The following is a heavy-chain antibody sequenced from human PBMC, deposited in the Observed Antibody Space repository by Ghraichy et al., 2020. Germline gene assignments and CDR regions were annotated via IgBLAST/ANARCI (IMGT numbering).Heavy chain of an antibody. V-gene: IGHV1-69*13. Sequence: SVKVSCTATGTTFSNYAVIWERQAPGHGLEWMGRIIPVSQTTDYAPKFRDRLTLTADRSTTTAYMNLRSLTSEDTAVYYCARLIAVSGGHYSLDVWGHGTTVTV. CDR1: GTTFSNYA. D-gene: IGHD3-10*01. CDR2: IIPVSQTT. J-gene: IGHJ6*02. CDR3: ARLIAVSGGHYSLDV.